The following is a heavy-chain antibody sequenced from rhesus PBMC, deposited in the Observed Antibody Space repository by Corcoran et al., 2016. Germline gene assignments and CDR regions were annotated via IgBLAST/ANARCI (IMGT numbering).Heavy chain of an antibody. CDR2: IYGSSTST. CDR1: GGSISDSYR. D-gene: IGHD1-20*01. CDR3: ARDGYSWNNAFED. J-gene: IGHJ4*01. Sequence: QVQLQESGPGVVKPSETLSLTCAVSGGSISDSYRWSWIRQPPGQGLEWLGYIYGSSTSTNYNPSRKSRVTISKDTSKNQFSWKLSSVTAADTAVYYCARDGYSWNNAFEDWGQGVLVTVSS. V-gene: IGHV4S10*01.